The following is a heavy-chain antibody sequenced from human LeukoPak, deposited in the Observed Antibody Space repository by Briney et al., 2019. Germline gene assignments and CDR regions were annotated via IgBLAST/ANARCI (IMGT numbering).Heavy chain of an antibody. CDR3: ARGKKLFRSWQLPGSYYYYMDV. CDR2: MNPNSGNT. V-gene: IGHV1-8*03. D-gene: IGHD6-6*01. CDR1: GYTFTSYD. Sequence: ASVKVSCKASGYTFTSYDIDWVRQATGQGLEWMGWMNPNSGNTGYAQKFQGRVTITRNTSISTANMELSSLRSEDTAVYYCARGKKLFRSWQLPGSYYYYMDVWGKGTTVTVSS. J-gene: IGHJ6*03.